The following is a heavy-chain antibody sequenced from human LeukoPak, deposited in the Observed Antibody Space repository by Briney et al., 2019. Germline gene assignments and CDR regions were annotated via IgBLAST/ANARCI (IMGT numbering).Heavy chain of an antibody. V-gene: IGHV3-23*01. CDR3: VKGPRPDITVAHTVEY. CDR2: ISSRGDST. Sequence: GGSLRLSCAASGFIFSNYAMSWVRQVPGRGLEWVSTISSRGDSTYVADSVKGRFTISRDNSKNSLYLQMNTVRAEDTAVYYCVKGPRPDITVAHTVEYWGQGTLVTVSS. D-gene: IGHD6-19*01. J-gene: IGHJ4*02. CDR1: GFIFSNYA.